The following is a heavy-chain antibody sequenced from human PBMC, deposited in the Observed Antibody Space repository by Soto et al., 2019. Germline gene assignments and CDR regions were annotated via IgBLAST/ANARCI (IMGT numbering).Heavy chain of an antibody. CDR1: GYIFIGSY. V-gene: IGHV1-2*02. CDR3: ARGPSE. J-gene: IGHJ4*02. Sequence: QVQLVQSGAEMKSPGSSVKVSCKATGYIFIGSYLHWIRQAPGQGPEWMGSIYPATGDTDYAQTYQGRVSLTGDTAIGTAYMELKWLTFDDTGMYYCARGPSEWGQGTLVTVSS. CDR2: IYPATGDT.